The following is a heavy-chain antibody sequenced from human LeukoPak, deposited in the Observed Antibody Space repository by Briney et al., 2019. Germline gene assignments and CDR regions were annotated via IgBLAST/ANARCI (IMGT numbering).Heavy chain of an antibody. D-gene: IGHD1-26*01. V-gene: IGHV4-39*01. Sequence: PSETLSLTCIVSGGSIGTTSYYWAWIRQPPGKGLEWIASISYSVTTYYSPSLRSRVTISVDTSRNQFSLKLSSVTAADTAVYYCARHLRGATIYYDFWGQGTLVTVSS. CDR3: ARHLRGATIYYDF. CDR1: GGSIGTTSYY. J-gene: IGHJ4*02. CDR2: ISYSVTT.